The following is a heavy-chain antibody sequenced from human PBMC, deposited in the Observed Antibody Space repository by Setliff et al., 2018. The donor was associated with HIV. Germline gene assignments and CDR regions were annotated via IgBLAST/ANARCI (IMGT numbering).Heavy chain of an antibody. D-gene: IGHD3-22*01. Sequence: SETLSLTCAVYGGSFNGYYWSWIRQPPGKGLEWIGEINHSGSTNYNPSLKSRVTMSVDKSKNQFSLRLISVTAADTAVYFCARLRITMIMMLNYFDYWGQGTLVTVSS. CDR3: ARLRITMIMMLNYFDY. CDR1: GGSFNGYY. V-gene: IGHV4-34*10. CDR2: INHSGST. J-gene: IGHJ4*02.